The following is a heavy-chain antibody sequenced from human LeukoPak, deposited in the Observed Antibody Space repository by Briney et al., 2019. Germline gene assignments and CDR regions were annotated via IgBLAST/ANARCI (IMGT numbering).Heavy chain of an antibody. CDR3: ARYYSVSSLDF. D-gene: IGHD5/OR15-5a*01. CDR1: GFTFSSYA. J-gene: IGHJ4*02. CDR2: ISYDGSNK. V-gene: IGHV3-30*04. Sequence: GGSLRLSCAASGFTFSSYAIHWVRQAPGKGLEWVAVISYDGSNKYYADSVKGRFTISRDNSKNTLSLQMNSLRPEDTAVYYCARYYSVSSLDFWGQGTLVTVSS.